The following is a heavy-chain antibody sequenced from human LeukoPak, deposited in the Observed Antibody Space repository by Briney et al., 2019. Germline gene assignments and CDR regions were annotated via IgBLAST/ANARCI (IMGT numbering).Heavy chain of an antibody. J-gene: IGHJ4*02. CDR3: ARVAGRIAARSSTPPYVY. CDR1: GYTFTSYG. D-gene: IGHD6-6*01. Sequence: GASVKVSCKASGYTFTSYGISWVRQAPGQGLEWMGWISAYNGNTNYAQKLQGRVTMTTDTSTSTAYMELSRLRSDDTAVYYCARVAGRIAARSSTPPYVYWGQGTLVTVSS. V-gene: IGHV1-18*01. CDR2: ISAYNGNT.